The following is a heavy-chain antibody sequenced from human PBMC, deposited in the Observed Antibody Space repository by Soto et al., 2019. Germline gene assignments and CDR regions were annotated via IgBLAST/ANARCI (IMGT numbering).Heavy chain of an antibody. CDR3: AFAPGGYRYVVWGYCHY. Sequence: QVQLVESGGGVVQPGRSPRLSCAASGFTFSSYGMHWVRQAPGKGLEWVAVISYDGSNKYYADSVKGRFTISRDNSKNSLYQQINCRRAEATAVSYCAFAPGGYRYVVWGYCHYWGHGTLVTVS. CDR1: GFTFSSYG. D-gene: IGHD5-18*01. J-gene: IGHJ4*01. V-gene: IGHV3-30*03. CDR2: ISYDGSNK.